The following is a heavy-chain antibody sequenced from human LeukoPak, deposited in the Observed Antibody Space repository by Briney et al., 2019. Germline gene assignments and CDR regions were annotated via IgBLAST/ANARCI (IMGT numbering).Heavy chain of an antibody. CDR2: IIPILGIA. CDR3: ATGNCSGGSCYYWFDP. D-gene: IGHD2-15*01. J-gene: IGHJ5*02. Sequence: SVKVSCKASGGTFSSYAISRVRQAPGQGLEWMGRIIPILGIANYAQKFQGRVTITADKSTSTAYMELSSLRSEDTAVYYCATGNCSGGSCYYWFDPWGQGTLVTVSS. V-gene: IGHV1-69*04. CDR1: GGTFSSYA.